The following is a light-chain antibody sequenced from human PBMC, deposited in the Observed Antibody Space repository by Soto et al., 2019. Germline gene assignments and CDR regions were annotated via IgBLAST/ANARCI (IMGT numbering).Light chain of an antibody. CDR1: QSVSSSY. V-gene: IGKV3-20*01. CDR2: GAS. J-gene: IGKJ1*01. Sequence: EIVLTQSPGTLSLSPGERATLSCRASQSVSSSYLAWYQQKPGQAPRLLIYGASSRATGIPDRFRGSGSGTEFTLTISRLEPADLAVYYCQQYGSSPGTFGQGTKVQIK. CDR3: QQYGSSPGT.